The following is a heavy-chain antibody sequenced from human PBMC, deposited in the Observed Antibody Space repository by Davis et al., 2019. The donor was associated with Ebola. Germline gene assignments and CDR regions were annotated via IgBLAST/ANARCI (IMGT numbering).Heavy chain of an antibody. Sequence: AASVKVSCKASGYTFTSYYMHWVRQDPGQGLEWMGIINPSGGSTSYAQKFQGRVTMTRDTSTSTAYMEVGSLRSDDTAVYYCARAQFPTTSDHWGQGTLVTVSS. CDR3: ARAQFPTTSDH. CDR2: INPSGGST. V-gene: IGHV1-46*01. D-gene: IGHD1-1*01. J-gene: IGHJ4*02. CDR1: GYTFTSYY.